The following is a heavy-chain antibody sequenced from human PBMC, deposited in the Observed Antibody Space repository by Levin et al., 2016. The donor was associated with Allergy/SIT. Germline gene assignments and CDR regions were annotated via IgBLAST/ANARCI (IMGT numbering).Heavy chain of an antibody. J-gene: IGHJ4*02. CDR3: ARLSGGYSYGYTLVAFDY. CDR1: GYSFTSYW. D-gene: IGHD5-18*01. CDR2: IYPGDSDT. V-gene: IGHV5-51*01. Sequence: GESLKISCKGSGYSFTSYWIGWVRQMPGKGLEWMGIIYPGDSDTRYSSSFQGQVTISADKSISTAYLQWSSLKASDTAMYYCARLSGGYSYGYTLVAFDYWGQGTLVTVSS.